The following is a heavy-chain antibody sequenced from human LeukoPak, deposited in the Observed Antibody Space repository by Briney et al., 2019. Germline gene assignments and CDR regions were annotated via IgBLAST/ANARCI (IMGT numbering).Heavy chain of an antibody. CDR1: GYSFCSYW. V-gene: IGHV5-51*01. D-gene: IGHD2-2*01. Sequence: GESLKISCKGSGYSFCSYWIGWVRQMPGKGLEWMGIIYPGDSDTRYSPSFQGQVTISADKSISTAYLQWSSLKASDTAMYYCATMTAVPAAHYYYYGMDVWGQGTTVTVSS. CDR3: ATMTAVPAAHYYYYGMDV. CDR2: IYPGDSDT. J-gene: IGHJ6*02.